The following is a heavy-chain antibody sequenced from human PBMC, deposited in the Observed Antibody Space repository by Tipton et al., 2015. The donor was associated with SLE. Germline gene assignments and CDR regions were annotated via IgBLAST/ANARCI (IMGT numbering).Heavy chain of an antibody. CDR1: GGFIGRSTYY. D-gene: IGHD6-25*01. J-gene: IGHJ2*01. Sequence: TLSLTCTVSGGFIGRSTYYWSWIRQFPGKGLEWIGYIHDSGGTYYNPSLQSRANVSPGTSASQFSLHLTSVTAADTAVYYCARVAANRYLGSFEFWDHGTLVSVSS. V-gene: IGHV4-31*03. CDR2: IHDSGGT. CDR3: ARVAANRYLGSFEF.